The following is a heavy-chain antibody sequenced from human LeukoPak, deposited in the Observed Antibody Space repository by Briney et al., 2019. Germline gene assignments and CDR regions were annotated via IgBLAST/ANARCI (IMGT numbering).Heavy chain of an antibody. CDR3: ASSQYSPIDY. J-gene: IGHJ4*02. D-gene: IGHD5-18*01. Sequence: SETLSLTCTVSGGSISSYYWSWIRQPPGKGLEWIGYIYYSGSTNYNPSLKSRVTISVDTSKNQSSLKLSSVTAADTAVYYCASSQYSPIDYWGQGTLVTVSS. CDR1: GGSISSYY. V-gene: IGHV4-59*08. CDR2: IYYSGST.